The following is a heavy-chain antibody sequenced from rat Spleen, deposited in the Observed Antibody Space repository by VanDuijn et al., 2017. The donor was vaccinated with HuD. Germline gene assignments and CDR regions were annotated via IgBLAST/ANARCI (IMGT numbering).Heavy chain of an antibody. Sequence: EVQLVETGGGLVQPGGSLKLSCVASGFKFNNYWMTWIRQAPGKGLEWVASITNASGRTYYPDSVKGRFTISRDNARSTLYLQMNSLRSEDTATYYCASPYGGSLSYFDYWGQGVMVTVSS. V-gene: IGHV5-31*01. CDR3: ASPYGGSLSYFDY. CDR2: ITNASGRT. D-gene: IGHD1-11*01. J-gene: IGHJ2*01. CDR1: GFKFNNYW.